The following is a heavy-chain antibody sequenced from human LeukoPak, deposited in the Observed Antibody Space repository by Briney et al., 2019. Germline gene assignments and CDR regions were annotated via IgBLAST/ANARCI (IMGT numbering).Heavy chain of an antibody. D-gene: IGHD3-16*01. CDR3: ARDDAGELYDYVPYGMDV. J-gene: IGHJ6*02. CDR1: GGSISSSSYY. CDR2: IYYSGST. V-gene: IGHV4-39*07. Sequence: SETLSLTCTVSGGSISSSSYYWGWIRQPPGKGLEWIGSIYYSGSTSYNPSLKSRVTISVDTSKKQFSLKLTSVTAADTAVYFCARDDAGELYDYVPYGMDVWGQGTTVTVSS.